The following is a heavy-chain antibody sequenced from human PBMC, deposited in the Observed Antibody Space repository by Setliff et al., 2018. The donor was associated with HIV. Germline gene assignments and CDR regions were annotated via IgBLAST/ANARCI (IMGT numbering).Heavy chain of an antibody. CDR2: INAANGNT. CDR3: ARQLSNSLEC. D-gene: IGHD1-1*01. J-gene: IGHJ4*02. V-gene: IGHV1-3*01. Sequence: ASVKVSCKASGYTFTSYAMHWVRQAPGQRLEWMGWINAANGNTKYAQKFQGRVTITRDASASTAYMELSSLRSEDTAGYYCARQLSNSLECWGQGTPVTAPQ. CDR1: GYTFTSYA.